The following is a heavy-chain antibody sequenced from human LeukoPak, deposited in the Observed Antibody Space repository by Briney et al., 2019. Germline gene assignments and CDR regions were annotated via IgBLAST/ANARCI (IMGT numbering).Heavy chain of an antibody. CDR3: AKAEGDIAVAGTFDY. CDR1: GYTFDDYA. CDR2: ISWNSGSI. D-gene: IGHD6-19*01. J-gene: IGHJ4*02. V-gene: IGHV3-9*01. Sequence: GGSLRLSCAASGYTFDDYAMHWVRPAPGKGLEWVSGISWNSGSIGYADSVKGRFTISRDNAKNSLYLQMNSLRAEDTALYYCAKAEGDIAVAGTFDYWGQGTLVTVSS.